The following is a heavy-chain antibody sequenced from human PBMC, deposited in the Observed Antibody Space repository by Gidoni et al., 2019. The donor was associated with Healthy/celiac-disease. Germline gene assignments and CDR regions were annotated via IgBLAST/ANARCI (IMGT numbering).Heavy chain of an antibody. CDR1: GFTLRSYS. CDR3: ARDPLVSAASMDY. V-gene: IGHV3-21*01. Sequence: EVQLVESGGGLVKPGGSLRLSCAASGFTLRSYSMNWVRQAPGKGLEWVSSIRSSSSYIYYADSVKGRVTISRDNAKNSLYLQMNSLRAEYTAVYYCARDPLVSAASMDYWGQGTLVTVSS. D-gene: IGHD2-2*01. CDR2: IRSSSSYI. J-gene: IGHJ4*02.